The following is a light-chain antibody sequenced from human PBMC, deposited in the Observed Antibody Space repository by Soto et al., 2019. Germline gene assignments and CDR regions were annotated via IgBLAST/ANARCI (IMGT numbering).Light chain of an antibody. CDR3: QQYGSSPYT. CDR1: QSVSSSY. V-gene: IGKV3-20*01. CDR2: DAS. J-gene: IGKJ2*01. Sequence: EIVLTQSPGTLSLSPGERATLSCRASQSVSSSYLAWYQQKPGQAPRLLIYDASSRATGIPDRFSGSGSGKDFTITISRLEPEDFAVYFCQQYGSSPYTFGQGTKLEIK.